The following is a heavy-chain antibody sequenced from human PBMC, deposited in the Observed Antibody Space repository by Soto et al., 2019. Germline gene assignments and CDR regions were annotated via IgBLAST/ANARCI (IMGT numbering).Heavy chain of an antibody. CDR3: AKESAYGDYYFDY. J-gene: IGHJ4*02. D-gene: IGHD4-17*01. V-gene: IGHV3-30*18. Sequence: ESGGGVVQPGRSLRLSCAASGFTFSSYGMHWVRQAPGKGLEWVAVISYDGSNKYYADSVKGRFTISRDNSKNTLYLQMNSLRAEDTAVYYCAKESAYGDYYFDYWGQGTLVTVSS. CDR2: ISYDGSNK. CDR1: GFTFSSYG.